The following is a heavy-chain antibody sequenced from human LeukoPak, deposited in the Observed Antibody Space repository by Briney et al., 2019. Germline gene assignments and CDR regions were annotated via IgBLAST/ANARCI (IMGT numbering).Heavy chain of an antibody. J-gene: IGHJ1*01. D-gene: IGHD6-13*01. V-gene: IGHV3-23*01. Sequence: GGSLRLSCAASGFTFSTYAMTWVRQAPGKGLEWVSAISDSGSRTFYADSVKGRFTVSRDNSKNTLFLQMNSLRAEDAAVYYCARDLCSGSGCPPFDLWGKGHLLPVSS. CDR2: ISDSGSRT. CDR1: GFTFSTYA. CDR3: ARDLCSGSGCPPFDL.